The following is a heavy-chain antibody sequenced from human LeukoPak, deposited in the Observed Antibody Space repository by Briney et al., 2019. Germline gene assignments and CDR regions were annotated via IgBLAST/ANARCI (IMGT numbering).Heavy chain of an antibody. CDR3: ARNPLGTGDY. V-gene: IGHV4-39*01. CDR2: IYYSGST. CDR1: GGSISSSSYY. J-gene: IGHJ4*02. D-gene: IGHD7-27*01. Sequence: SETLSLTCTVSGGSISSSSYYWGWIRQPPGKGLERIGSIYYSGSTYYNPSLKSRVTISVDTSKNQFSLKLSSVTAADTAVYYCARNPLGTGDYWGQGTLVTVSS.